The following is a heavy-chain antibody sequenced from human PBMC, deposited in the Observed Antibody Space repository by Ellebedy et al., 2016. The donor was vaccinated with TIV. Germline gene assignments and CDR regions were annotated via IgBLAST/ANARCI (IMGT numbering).Heavy chain of an antibody. V-gene: IGHV3-66*01. D-gene: IGHD3-10*01. CDR3: ARAHY. Sequence: PGGSLRLSCAASGFSLNVNYMSRVRQAPGKGLEWVSVIYSGISTYYTDSVKGRFSISRDNSKNTLYLQMNSLRAEDTAVYYCARAHYWGQGTLVTVSS. CDR1: GFSLNVNY. CDR2: IYSGIST. J-gene: IGHJ4*02.